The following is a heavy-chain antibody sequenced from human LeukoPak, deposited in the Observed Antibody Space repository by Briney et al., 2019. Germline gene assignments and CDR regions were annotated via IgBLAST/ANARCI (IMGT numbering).Heavy chain of an antibody. J-gene: IGHJ4*02. CDR3: AKDLCIDTSSSTRGIDY. D-gene: IGHD2-2*01. Sequence: GGSLRLSCAASGFTFSTYVMHWVRQVPGKGLEWVAVKDYCADSVKGRFTASKDISKSTLYLQMNSLRAEDKAIYYCAKDLCIDTSSSTRGIDYWGQGPLFTFS. CDR2: KD. CDR1: GFTFSTYV. V-gene: IGHV3-30*18.